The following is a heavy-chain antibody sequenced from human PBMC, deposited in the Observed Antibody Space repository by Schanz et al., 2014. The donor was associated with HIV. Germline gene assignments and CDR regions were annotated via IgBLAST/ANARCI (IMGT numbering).Heavy chain of an antibody. J-gene: IGHJ4*02. V-gene: IGHV3-23*01. CDR3: AKPEYDSRGNSQSHFDS. D-gene: IGHD3-22*01. Sequence: EVQLLDSGGGLVQPRGSLRLSCVASGFTFNNYAMTWVRQAPGKGLEWVSSISESGGRSYYADSVNGRFTISRDNSKNTLYVQMTTLRTEDTAVYYCAKPEYDSRGNSQSHFDSWGQGTLVTVSS. CDR1: GFTFNNYA. CDR2: ISESGGRS.